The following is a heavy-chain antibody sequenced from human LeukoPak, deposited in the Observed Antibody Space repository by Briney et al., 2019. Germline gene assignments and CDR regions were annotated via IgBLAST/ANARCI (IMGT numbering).Heavy chain of an antibody. CDR1: GGTFSSYA. CDR2: IIPIFGTA. CDR3: ARSRRVTMVVTQPYYYYMDV. V-gene: IGHV1-69*05. Sequence: SVKVSCKASGGTFSSYAISWVRQAPGQGLEWMGGIIPIFGTANYAQKFQGRVTITTDESTSTAYMELSSLRSEDTAVYYCARSRRVTMVVTQPYYYYMDVWGKGTTVTVSS. D-gene: IGHD4-23*01. J-gene: IGHJ6*03.